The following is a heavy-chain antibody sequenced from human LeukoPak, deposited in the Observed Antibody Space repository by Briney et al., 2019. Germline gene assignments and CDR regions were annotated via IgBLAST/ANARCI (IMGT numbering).Heavy chain of an antibody. Sequence: SETLSLTCTVSGESITSGQYYWSWIRQSAVKGLEWIGRFYISGFTNYNPSLKSRVTISLDRSRNQFFLNLTSVTAADTAVYYCARDDYGDSFQLWRQGTLVTVPS. CDR1: GESITSGQYY. V-gene: IGHV4-61*02. D-gene: IGHD4-17*01. CDR2: FYISGFT. J-gene: IGHJ1*01. CDR3: ARDDYGDSFQL.